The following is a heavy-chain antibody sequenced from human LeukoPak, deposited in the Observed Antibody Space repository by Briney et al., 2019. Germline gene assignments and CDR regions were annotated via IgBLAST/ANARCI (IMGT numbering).Heavy chain of an antibody. Sequence: ASVKVSCKASGYTFTSNYIHWVRQAPGQGLEWMGMIYPRDGSTSYAQKFQGRVTMTRDTSTSTVYMELSSLRSEDTAVYYCARVGLRAKDAFDIWGQGTMVTVSS. J-gene: IGHJ3*02. CDR2: IYPRDGST. V-gene: IGHV1-46*01. D-gene: IGHD5-12*01. CDR3: ARVGLRAKDAFDI. CDR1: GYTFTSNY.